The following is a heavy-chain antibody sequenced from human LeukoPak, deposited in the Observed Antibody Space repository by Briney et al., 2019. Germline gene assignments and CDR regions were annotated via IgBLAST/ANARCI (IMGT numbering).Heavy chain of an antibody. CDR3: ARDKIVGATYFDY. CDR2: IKQDGSEK. CDR1: GFTFSSYS. Sequence: GGSLRLSCAASGFTFSSYSMSWVRQAPGKGLEWVTNIKQDGSEKYYVDSVKGRFTISRDNAKNSLYLQMNSLRAEDTAVYYCARDKIVGATYFDYWGQGTLVTVSS. V-gene: IGHV3-7*01. D-gene: IGHD1-26*01. J-gene: IGHJ4*02.